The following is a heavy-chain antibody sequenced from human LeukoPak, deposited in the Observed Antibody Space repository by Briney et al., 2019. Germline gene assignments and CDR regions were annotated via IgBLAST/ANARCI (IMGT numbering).Heavy chain of an antibody. V-gene: IGHV5-51*01. CDR1: GSRFTNYW. J-gene: IGHJ4*02. CDR2: VFPADSDT. CDR3: ARQGAELGNFDY. D-gene: IGHD3-16*01. Sequence: GESLQISCQGSGSRFTNYWIGWVRQLPGEGLEWMGAVFPADSDTRYSPSFQGQVTISADESINTAYLQLTSLKASETAMYYCARQGAELGNFDYWGQGTLVIVSS.